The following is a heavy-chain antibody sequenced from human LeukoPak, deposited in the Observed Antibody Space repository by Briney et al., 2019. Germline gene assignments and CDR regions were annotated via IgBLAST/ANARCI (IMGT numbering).Heavy chain of an antibody. CDR3: ARAEEDWGSFDY. CDR1: GFTFSDYY. D-gene: IGHD7-27*01. CDR2: ISGSGITI. J-gene: IGHJ4*02. V-gene: IGHV3-11*01. Sequence: PGGSLRLSCAASGFTFSDYYMSWIRQAPGKGLEWVSYISGSGITIYYADSVKGRFTISRDNAKNSLYLQMNSLGAEDTAVYYCARAEEDWGSFDYWGQGTLVTVSS.